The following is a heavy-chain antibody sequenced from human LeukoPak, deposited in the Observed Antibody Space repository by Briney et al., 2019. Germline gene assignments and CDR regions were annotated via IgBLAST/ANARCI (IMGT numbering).Heavy chain of an antibody. Sequence: GGSLRLSCAASGLNVNNNYMTWVRQAPGKGLEWVSLIYSGGSTYYADSVKGRFTISRDNSKNTLYLQMNSLRAEDTAVYYCARAPGISSSTSCFGYWGQGTLVTVSS. D-gene: IGHD2-2*01. CDR3: ARAPGISSSTSCFGY. J-gene: IGHJ4*02. CDR1: GLNVNNNY. CDR2: IYSGGST. V-gene: IGHV3-66*01.